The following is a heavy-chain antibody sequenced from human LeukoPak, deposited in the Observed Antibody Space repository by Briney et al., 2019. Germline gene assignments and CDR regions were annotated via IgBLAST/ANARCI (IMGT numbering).Heavy chain of an antibody. CDR1: GGTFSSYA. CDR2: IIPIFGTA. CDR3: ARGGYSYGNTFDY. J-gene: IGHJ4*02. Sequence: SVKVSCKASGGTFSSYAISWVRQAPGQGLEWMGGIIPIFGTANYAQKFQGRVTITTDESMSTAYMELSSLRSEDTAVYYCARGGYSYGNTFDYWGQGTLVTVSS. D-gene: IGHD5-18*01. V-gene: IGHV1-69*05.